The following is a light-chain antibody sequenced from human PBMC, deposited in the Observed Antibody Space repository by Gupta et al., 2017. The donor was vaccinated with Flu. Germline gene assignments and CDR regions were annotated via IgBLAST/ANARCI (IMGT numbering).Light chain of an antibody. CDR2: DDD. Sequence: SYELTQPPSMSVAPGQTARLFCGGHNGGSKSVHWYQQKPGQAPILVIFDDDDRPSGIAGRFSGSNSGNMATLTISRAEAGDEDDYFCKVWDSNSYWVFGGGTKLTVL. V-gene: IGLV3-21*02. J-gene: IGLJ3*02. CDR3: KVWDSNSYWV. CDR1: NGGSKS.